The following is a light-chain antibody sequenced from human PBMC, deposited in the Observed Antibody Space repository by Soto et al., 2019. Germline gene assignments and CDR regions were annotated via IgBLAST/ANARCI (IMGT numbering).Light chain of an antibody. CDR1: SSDVGRHNL. V-gene: IGLV2-23*02. CDR3: CSYGGSRAV. J-gene: IGLJ7*01. Sequence: QSALTQPASASGSPGQSITISCTGTSSDVGRHNLVSWYQQHPGQAPKLMIYEVSKRPLGVSARFSASKSGNTASLTIAGLQAEDEADYYCCSYGGSRAVFGGGTQLTVL. CDR2: EVS.